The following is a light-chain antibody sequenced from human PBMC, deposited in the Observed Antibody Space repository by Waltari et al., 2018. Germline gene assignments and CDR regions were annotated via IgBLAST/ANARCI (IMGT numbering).Light chain of an antibody. Sequence: QSALTQPAPVSGSPGQSITISCTGSSSDFPTNNHVPCHQQHPGKAPKLMIYDVSNRPPGVSIRFSGSKSGNTASLTISGLRAEDEADYHCSSYTGGSTSVFGTGTKVTVL. J-gene: IGLJ1*01. CDR1: SSDFPTNNH. CDR3: SSYTGGSTSV. V-gene: IGLV2-14*03. CDR2: DVS.